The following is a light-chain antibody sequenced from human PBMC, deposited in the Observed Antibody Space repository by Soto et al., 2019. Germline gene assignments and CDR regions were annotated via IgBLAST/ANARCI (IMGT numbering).Light chain of an antibody. Sequence: EIVLTQSPATLSLSPGNRATLSCRASQSVSGYLAWYQQKPGQAPRLLIYDASNRATGIPARFSGSGSGTDCTLTITSLEPEDFAGYYCQQRSKWPSTFGGGTKVEI. J-gene: IGKJ4*01. CDR3: QQRSKWPST. V-gene: IGKV3-11*01. CDR1: QSVSGY. CDR2: DAS.